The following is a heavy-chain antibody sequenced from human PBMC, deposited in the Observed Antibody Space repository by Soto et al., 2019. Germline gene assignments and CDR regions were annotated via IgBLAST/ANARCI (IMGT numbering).Heavy chain of an antibody. CDR2: ISGSGGST. V-gene: IGHV3-23*01. CDR1: GFTFSSYA. J-gene: IGHJ4*02. Sequence: GGSLRLSCAASGFTFSSYAMSWVRQAPGKGLEWVSAISGSGGSTYYAGSVKGRFTISRDNSKNTLYLQMNSLRAEDTAVYYCAKEDIVVVPAAIGLSCFDYWGQGTLVTVSS. D-gene: IGHD2-2*01. CDR3: AKEDIVVVPAAIGLSCFDY.